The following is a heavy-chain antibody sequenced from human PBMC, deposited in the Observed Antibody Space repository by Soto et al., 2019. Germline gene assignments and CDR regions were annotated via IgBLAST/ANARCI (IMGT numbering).Heavy chain of an antibody. V-gene: IGHV4-39*01. J-gene: IGHJ4*02. D-gene: IGHD3-10*01. CDR1: GGSISSSSYY. Sequence: QLQLQESGPGLVKPSETLSLTCTVSGGSISSSSYYWGWIRQPPGKGLEWIGSIYYSGSTYYNPSLKSRVTISVDTPKNQFSLKLSSVTAADTAVYYCAIRITMVRGVISLDDYWGQGTLVTVSS. CDR2: IYYSGST. CDR3: AIRITMVRGVISLDDY.